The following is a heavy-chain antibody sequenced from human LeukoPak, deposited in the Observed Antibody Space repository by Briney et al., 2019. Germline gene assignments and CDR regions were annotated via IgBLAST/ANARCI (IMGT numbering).Heavy chain of an antibody. Sequence: GGSLRLSCAASGFTVSSNYMSWVRQAPGKGLEWVSVIYSGGSTYYADSVKGRFTISRDNSKNTLYLQMNGLRAEDTAVYYCAREEWLQYFQHWGQGTLVTVSS. D-gene: IGHD5-24*01. CDR1: GFTVSSNY. CDR2: IYSGGST. J-gene: IGHJ1*01. V-gene: IGHV3-53*05. CDR3: AREEWLQYFQH.